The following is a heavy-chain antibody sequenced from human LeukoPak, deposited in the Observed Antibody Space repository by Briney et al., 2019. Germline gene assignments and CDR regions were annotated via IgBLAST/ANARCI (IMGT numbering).Heavy chain of an antibody. CDR3: ARRKSGYQTFDY. CDR2: TSSSSSYT. V-gene: IGHV3-11*03. CDR1: GFTFRDYY. Sequence: GGSLRLSCAASGFTFRDYYMSWIRQAPGKGVEWVSYTSSSSSYTNYADSVKGRFTISRDNAKNSLYLQMNSLRAEDTAVYYCARRKSGYQTFDYWGRGTLVTVSS. D-gene: IGHD3-3*01. J-gene: IGHJ4*02.